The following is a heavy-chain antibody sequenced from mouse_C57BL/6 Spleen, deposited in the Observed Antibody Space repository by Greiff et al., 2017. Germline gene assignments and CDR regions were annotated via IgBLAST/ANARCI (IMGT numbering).Heavy chain of an antibody. D-gene: IGHD1-1*01. Sequence: QVQLQQPGAELVRPGSSVKLSCKASGYTFTSYWMHWVKQRPIQGLEWIGNIDPSDSETHYNQKFKDKATLTVDKSSSTAYMQLSSLTSEDSAVYYWAREEGFTTVVEGNAMDYWGQGTSVTVSS. CDR1: GYTFTSYW. V-gene: IGHV1-52*01. CDR3: AREEGFTTVVEGNAMDY. J-gene: IGHJ4*01. CDR2: IDPSDSET.